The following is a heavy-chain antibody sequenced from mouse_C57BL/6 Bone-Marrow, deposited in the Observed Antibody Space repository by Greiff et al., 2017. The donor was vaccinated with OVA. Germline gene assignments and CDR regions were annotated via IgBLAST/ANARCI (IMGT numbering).Heavy chain of an antibody. Sequence: VQLQQSGAELVRPGASVKLSCTASGFTINDDYMHWVKQRPEQGLEWIGWIDPENGDTEYASKFQGKATITADTSSNTAYLQLSSLTSEDTAVYYCTTLLGFAYGGQGTRVTVSA. CDR1: GFTINDDY. J-gene: IGHJ3*01. V-gene: IGHV14-4*01. CDR3: TTLLGFAY. CDR2: IDPENGDT.